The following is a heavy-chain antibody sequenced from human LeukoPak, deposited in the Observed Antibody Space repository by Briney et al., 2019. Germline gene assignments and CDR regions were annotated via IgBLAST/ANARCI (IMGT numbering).Heavy chain of an antibody. J-gene: IGHJ4*02. V-gene: IGHV3-23*01. D-gene: IGHD2-15*01. Sequence: GGSLRLSCAASGFTFSSYAMNWVRQAPGKGLEWVSSMSGSGGSTYYADSVKGRFTISRDNFKNTLYLQINSLRAEDTAVYYCAKGNGDSCYSVYGFWGQGTLVTVSS. CDR2: MSGSGGST. CDR3: AKGNGDSCYSVYGF. CDR1: GFTFSSYA.